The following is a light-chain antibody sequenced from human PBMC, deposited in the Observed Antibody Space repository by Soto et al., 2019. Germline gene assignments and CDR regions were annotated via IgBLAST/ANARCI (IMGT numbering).Light chain of an antibody. CDR3: QQYDNYPLT. V-gene: IGKV1-5*01. CDR2: DAS. CDR1: QSVRSW. J-gene: IGKJ4*01. Sequence: DIQMNQAPSTLSAYLGDRLTITCRASQSVRSWLAWYQQKPGRAPKFLIYDASSLESGVPSRFSGSGSGTEFTLTISNLQPDDFATYYCQQYDNYPLTFGGGTKVDI.